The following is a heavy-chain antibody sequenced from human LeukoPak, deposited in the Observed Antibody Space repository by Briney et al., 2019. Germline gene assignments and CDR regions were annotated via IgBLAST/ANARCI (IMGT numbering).Heavy chain of an antibody. CDR3: ARVPPSAHQLLSSDY. CDR1: GYTFTSYG. J-gene: IGHJ4*02. CDR2: ISAYNGNT. D-gene: IGHD2-2*01. V-gene: IGHV1-18*01. Sequence: ASVKVSCKASGYTFTSYGISWVRQAPGQGLEWMGWISAYNGNTNYAQNLQGRVTMTTDTSTSTAYMELRSLRSDDTAVYYCARVPPSAHQLLSSDYWGQGTQVTVSS.